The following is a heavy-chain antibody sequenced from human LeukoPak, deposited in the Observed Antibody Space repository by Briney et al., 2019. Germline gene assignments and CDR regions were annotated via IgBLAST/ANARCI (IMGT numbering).Heavy chain of an antibody. J-gene: IGHJ5*02. V-gene: IGHV3-23*01. D-gene: IGHD4-17*01. CDR2: IGGSGDST. Sequence: GGSLRLSCAASGFTFSSYAMRWVRQAPGKGLEWVSAIGGSGDSTYYADSVKGRFTISRDNSRNTLYLQMNSLSAEDTAVYYCANLPTTVTNSAPNNWFDPWGQGTLVTVSS. CDR3: ANLPTTVTNSAPNNWFDP. CDR1: GFTFSSYA.